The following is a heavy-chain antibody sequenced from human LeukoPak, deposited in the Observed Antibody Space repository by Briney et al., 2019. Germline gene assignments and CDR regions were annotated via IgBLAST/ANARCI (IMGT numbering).Heavy chain of an antibody. CDR1: GGSFSGYF. CDR3: ATSKWFGIETEY. CDR2: INPSGTT. V-gene: IGHV4-34*01. J-gene: IGHJ4*02. D-gene: IGHD3-10*01. Sequence: PSETLSLTCAVYGGSFSGYFWTWFRQPPGKGLEWVGEINPSGTTKYYPSLKRRVTISGDPSKNQISLELSAVTAADTAVYYCATSKWFGIETEYWGQGTLVTVSS.